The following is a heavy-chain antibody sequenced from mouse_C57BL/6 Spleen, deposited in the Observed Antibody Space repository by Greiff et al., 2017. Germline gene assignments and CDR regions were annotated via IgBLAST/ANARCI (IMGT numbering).Heavy chain of an antibody. J-gene: IGHJ3*01. Sequence: QVQLKQSGAELVRPGTSVKVSCKASGYAFTNYLIEWVKQRPGQGLEWIGVINPGSGGTNYNEKFKGKATLTADKSSSTAYMQLSSLTSEDSAVYFCARGTLGLAWFAYWGQGTLVTVSA. CDR2: INPGSGGT. V-gene: IGHV1-54*01. D-gene: IGHD3-3*01. CDR1: GYAFTNYL. CDR3: ARGTLGLAWFAY.